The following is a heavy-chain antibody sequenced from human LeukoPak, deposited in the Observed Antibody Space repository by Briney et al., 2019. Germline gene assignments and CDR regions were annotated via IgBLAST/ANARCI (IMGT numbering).Heavy chain of an antibody. V-gene: IGHV3-53*01. J-gene: IGHJ4*02. CDR3: ARLYYYDMSYFDY. CDR1: GFTVSSNY. CDR2: IYSGGST. D-gene: IGHD3-22*01. Sequence: GGSLRLSCAASGFTVSSNYMSWVRQAPGKGPEWVSVIYSGGSTYYADSVKGRFTISRDNSKNTLYLQMNSLRAEDTAVYYCARLYYYDMSYFDYWGQGTLVTVSS.